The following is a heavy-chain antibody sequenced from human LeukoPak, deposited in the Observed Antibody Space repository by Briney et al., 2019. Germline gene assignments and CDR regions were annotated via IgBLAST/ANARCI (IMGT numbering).Heavy chain of an antibody. Sequence: PGGSLRLSCAASGFTFSSYSMNWVRQAPGKGREWVSYISSSSSTIYYADSVKGRFTISRDNAKTSLYLQMNSLRAEDTAVYYCARVGVVVPAALGGVDYWGQGTLVTVSA. CDR2: ISSSSSTI. J-gene: IGHJ4*02. D-gene: IGHD2-2*01. V-gene: IGHV3-48*04. CDR1: GFTFSSYS. CDR3: ARVGVVVPAALGGVDY.